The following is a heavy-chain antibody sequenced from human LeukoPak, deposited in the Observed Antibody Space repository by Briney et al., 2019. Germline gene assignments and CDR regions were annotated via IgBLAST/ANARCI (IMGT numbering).Heavy chain of an antibody. CDR1: SDSINSYY. D-gene: IGHD6-19*01. Sequence: PSETLSLTCTVSSDSINSYYWSWIRQPPGKGLEWIGNMYYSGSTKYNPSLKSRITMSLDTSKNQFSLRLKSVTAADTAVYYCAGGLGQWLARIWGQGTLVSVSS. V-gene: IGHV4-59*01. CDR3: AGGLGQWLARI. CDR2: MYYSGST. J-gene: IGHJ4*02.